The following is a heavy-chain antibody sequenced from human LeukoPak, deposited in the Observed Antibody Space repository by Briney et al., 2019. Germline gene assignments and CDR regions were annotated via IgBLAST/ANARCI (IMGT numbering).Heavy chain of an antibody. CDR3: AKGPYYYGSGSYYAY. Sequence: PGRPLRLSCAASGFTFSSYAMHWVRQAPGKGLEWVSAISGSGGSTYYADSVKGRFTISRDNSKNTLYLQMNSLRAEDTAVYYCAKGPYYYGSGSYYAYWGQGTLVTVSS. J-gene: IGHJ4*02. V-gene: IGHV3-23*01. D-gene: IGHD3-10*01. CDR1: GFTFSSYA. CDR2: ISGSGGST.